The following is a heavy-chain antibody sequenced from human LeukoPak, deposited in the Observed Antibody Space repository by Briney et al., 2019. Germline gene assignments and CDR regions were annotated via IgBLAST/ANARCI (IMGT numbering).Heavy chain of an antibody. J-gene: IGHJ4*02. CDR3: ARDITMIVVVIPAY. D-gene: IGHD3-22*01. CDR1: GFTFSSYA. Sequence: GGSLRLSCAASGFTFSSYAMSWVRQAPGKGLEWVAVIWYDGSNKYYADSVKGRFTISRDNSKNTLYLQMNSLRAEDTAVYYCARDITMIVVVIPAYWGQGTLVTVSS. CDR2: IWYDGSNK. V-gene: IGHV3-33*08.